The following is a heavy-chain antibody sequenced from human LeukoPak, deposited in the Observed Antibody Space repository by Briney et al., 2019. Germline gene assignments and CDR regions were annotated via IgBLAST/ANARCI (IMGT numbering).Heavy chain of an antibody. CDR1: RGSTTSNSYY. CDR3: ARQSYGDFDY. J-gene: IGHJ4*02. D-gene: IGHD1-26*01. CDR2: IYYTVTT. V-gene: IGHV4-39*01. Sequence: PSETLSLTCTVSRGSTTSNSYYWGWTRQLPGRGLECILSIYYTVTTYYNPSLKTRATMSVTTSKKQCICKWSSVNTAATALYYCARQSYGDFDYWGRGTVVIVSS.